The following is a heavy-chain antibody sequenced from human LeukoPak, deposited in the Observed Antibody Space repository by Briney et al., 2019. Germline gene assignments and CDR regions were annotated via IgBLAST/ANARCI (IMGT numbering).Heavy chain of an antibody. J-gene: IGHJ4*02. D-gene: IGHD2-2*01. CDR2: ISYDGRNI. V-gene: IGHV3-30*18. Sequence: GRSLRLSCAASGFTFNNYGMHWVRQAPGKGLEWVAVISYDGRNIHYPDSVKGRFTISRDISTDTLWLQMDSLRTEDTAVYYCAKGPLRGTAAAIDYWGQGTLVTVTS. CDR1: GFTFNNYG. CDR3: AKGPLRGTAAAIDY.